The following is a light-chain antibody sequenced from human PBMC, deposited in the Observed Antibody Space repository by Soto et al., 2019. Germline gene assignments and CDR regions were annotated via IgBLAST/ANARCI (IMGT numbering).Light chain of an antibody. J-gene: IGKJ2*01. CDR3: QQYFSYPYT. Sequence: AIRMTQSPSSFSASTGDRVTITCRASQDISSYLAWYQQKVGIAPKLLIYAAATLQRGAPSRFSGSGSGTDFTLTISRLQSEDFATYYCQQYFSYPYTFGQGTKLEI. CDR2: AAA. CDR1: QDISSY. V-gene: IGKV1-8*01.